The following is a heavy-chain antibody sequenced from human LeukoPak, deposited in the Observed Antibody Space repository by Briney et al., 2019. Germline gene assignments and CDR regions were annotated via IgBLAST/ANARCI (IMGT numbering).Heavy chain of an antibody. D-gene: IGHD6-13*01. J-gene: IGHJ4*02. CDR3: AKDGYSSSPVYFDY. Sequence: PGGSLRLSCAASGFTFSSYGMHWVRQAPGKGLEWVAFIRYDGSNKYYADSVKGRFTISRDNSKNTLYLQMNSLRAEDTAVYYCAKDGYSSSPVYFDYWGQGTLVTVSS. CDR1: GFTFSSYG. V-gene: IGHV3-30*02. CDR2: IRYDGSNK.